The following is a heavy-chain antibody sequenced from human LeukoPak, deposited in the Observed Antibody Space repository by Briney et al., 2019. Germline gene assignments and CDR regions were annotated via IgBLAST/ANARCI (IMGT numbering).Heavy chain of an antibody. V-gene: IGHV4-30-4*01. J-gene: IGHJ4*02. Sequence: SETLSLTCTVSGGSIRSGDYYWTWIRQPPGKGLEWIAYIYKNGSSFSNPSLKSRLTISTDTSKNQFSLNLRSVTAADTAVYYCARVKSGTVTEPDFDYWGQGTLVTVSS. CDR2: IYKNGSS. D-gene: IGHD4-17*01. CDR3: ARVKSGTVTEPDFDY. CDR1: GGSIRSGDYY.